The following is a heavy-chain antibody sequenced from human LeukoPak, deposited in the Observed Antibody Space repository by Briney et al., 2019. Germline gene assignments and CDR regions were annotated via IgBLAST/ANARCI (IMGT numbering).Heavy chain of an antibody. V-gene: IGHV1-18*04. CDR3: ARLGYCSSTSCRRFDP. Sequence: ASVKVSCKASGYTFTSYGISWVRQAPGQGLEWMGWISAYNGNTNYAQKLQGRVTMTTDTSTSTAYMELGSLRSDDTAVYYCARLGYCSSTSCRRFDPWGQGTLVTVSS. CDR1: GYTFTSYG. CDR2: ISAYNGNT. J-gene: IGHJ5*02. D-gene: IGHD2-2*01.